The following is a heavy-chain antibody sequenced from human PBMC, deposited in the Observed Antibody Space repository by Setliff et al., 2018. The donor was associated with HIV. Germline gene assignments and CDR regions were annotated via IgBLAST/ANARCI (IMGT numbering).Heavy chain of an antibody. CDR2: IYYSGST. CDR3: ARLKRDGTYFFDF. J-gene: IGHJ4*02. Sequence: SETLSLTCSLSGGSISSYHWNWIRQPPGKGLEWIGYIYYSGSTNYNPSLKSRVTISVDTSKNQFSLKLSSVTPEDTAVYYCARLKRDGTYFFDFWGQGTLVTVSS. CDR1: GGSISSYH. D-gene: IGHD2-21*01. V-gene: IGHV4-59*01.